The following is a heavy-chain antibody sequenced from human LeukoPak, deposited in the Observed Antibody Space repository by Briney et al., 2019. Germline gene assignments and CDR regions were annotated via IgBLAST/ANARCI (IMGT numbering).Heavy chain of an antibody. J-gene: IGHJ4*02. CDR1: GGSFSGYY. V-gene: IGHV4-34*01. CDR2: INHSGST. D-gene: IGHD3-22*01. Sequence: SETLSLTCAVYGGSFSGYYWSWIRQPPGEGLEWIGEINHSGSTNYNPSLKSRVTISVDTSKNQFSLKLSSVTAADTAVYYCASRASSGYYLFDYWGQGTLVTVSS. CDR3: ASRASSGYYLFDY.